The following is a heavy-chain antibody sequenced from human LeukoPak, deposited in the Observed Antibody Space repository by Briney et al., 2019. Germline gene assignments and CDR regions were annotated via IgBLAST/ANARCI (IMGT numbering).Heavy chain of an antibody. J-gene: IGHJ4*02. V-gene: IGHV3-7*01. Sequence: GGSLRLSCAASGFTVSSNYMSWVRQAPGKGLEWVANIKQDGSEKNYVDSVKGRFTISRDNAKNSLYLQMNSLRVEDTAVYFCARALITMVRGPFDYWGQGTLVTVSA. CDR3: ARALITMVRGPFDY. CDR1: GFTVSSNY. CDR2: IKQDGSEK. D-gene: IGHD3-10*01.